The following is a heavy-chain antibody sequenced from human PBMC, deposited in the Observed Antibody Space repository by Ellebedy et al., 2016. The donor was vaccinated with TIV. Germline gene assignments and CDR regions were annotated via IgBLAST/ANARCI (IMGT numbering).Heavy chain of an antibody. CDR2: ITSGGTI. Sequence: GGSLRLSCAASGFPLSDYYMSWIRQAPGKGLEWISFITSGGTIYYADSVKGRFTISRDNARNSLYLQMNSLRAEDTAVYYCARLDWSDVDLRHFYFDYWGQGTQVTVSS. D-gene: IGHD1-1*01. CDR1: GFPLSDYY. J-gene: IGHJ4*02. CDR3: ARLDWSDVDLRHFYFDY. V-gene: IGHV3-11*01.